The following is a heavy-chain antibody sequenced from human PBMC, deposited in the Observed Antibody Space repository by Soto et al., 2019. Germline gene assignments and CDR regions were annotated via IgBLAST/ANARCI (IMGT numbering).Heavy chain of an antibody. CDR1: GNIFTGYG. CDR2: IRYDGSNI. CDR3: ARDGVGDNTFFGYHDY. Sequence: VQLVESGGGVVQPGGSLRLSCAASGNIFTGYGMHWVRQPPGKGLEWVAVIRYDGSNIFYADSVKGRFTISRDNSKNTLYLQMNSLRAEDTAVYYCARDGVGDNTFFGYHDYWGQGTLVTVSS. J-gene: IGHJ4*02. V-gene: IGHV3-33*01. D-gene: IGHD1-26*01.